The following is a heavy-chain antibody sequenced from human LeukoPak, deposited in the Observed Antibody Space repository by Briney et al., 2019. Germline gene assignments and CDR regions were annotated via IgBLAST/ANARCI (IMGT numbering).Heavy chain of an antibody. D-gene: IGHD1-26*01. CDR3: AKDDPLVGASY. Sequence: GGSLRLSYAASGFTFSSYAMSWVRQAPGKGLEWVSAISGSGGSTYYADYVKGRFTISRDNSKNTLYLQMNSLRAEDTAVYYCAKDDPLVGASYWGQGTLVTVSS. CDR1: GFTFSSYA. J-gene: IGHJ4*02. V-gene: IGHV3-23*01. CDR2: ISGSGGST.